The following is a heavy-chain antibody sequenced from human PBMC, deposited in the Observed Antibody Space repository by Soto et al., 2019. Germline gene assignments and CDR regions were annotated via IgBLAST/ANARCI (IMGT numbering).Heavy chain of an antibody. V-gene: IGHV1-46*01. CDR1: GGTFSSYA. CDR3: ARTGYCSGGSCDAFDI. Sequence: SVKVSCKASGGTFSSYAISWVRQAPGQGLEWMGIINPSGGSTSYAQKFQGRVTMTRDTSTSTVYMELSRLRSDDTAVYYCARTGYCSGGSCDAFDIWGQGTMVTVSS. D-gene: IGHD2-15*01. CDR2: INPSGGST. J-gene: IGHJ3*02.